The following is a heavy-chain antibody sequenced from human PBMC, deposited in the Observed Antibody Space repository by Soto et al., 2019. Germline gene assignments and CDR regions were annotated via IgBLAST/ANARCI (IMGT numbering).Heavy chain of an antibody. CDR2: IYPGDSDT. CDR3: AKQVFNMDRGSLDP. CDR1: GYRFSSFW. J-gene: IGHJ5*02. D-gene: IGHD3-10*01. Sequence: GESLKISCKASGYRFSSFWIGWVRQKPGKGLEWMGVIYPGDSDTKYSPAFQGQVTMSVDQSTSTAYLEWRSLKASDSAMYYCAKQVFNMDRGSLDPWGQGPLVTASS. V-gene: IGHV5-51*01.